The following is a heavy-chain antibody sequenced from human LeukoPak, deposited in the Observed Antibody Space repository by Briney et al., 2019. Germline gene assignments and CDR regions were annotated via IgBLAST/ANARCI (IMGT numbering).Heavy chain of an antibody. V-gene: IGHV5-51*01. Sequence: GESLKISCKGSGYSFTSYWIAWVRQMPGKGLEWMGIIFPGDSDTRYSPSFQGQVTISADKSITTAYLQWSSLKASDTAMYYCARECRGGSNWFDPWGQGTLVTVSS. CDR3: ARECRGGSNWFDP. CDR2: IFPGDSDT. CDR1: GYSFTSYW. J-gene: IGHJ5*02. D-gene: IGHD2-15*01.